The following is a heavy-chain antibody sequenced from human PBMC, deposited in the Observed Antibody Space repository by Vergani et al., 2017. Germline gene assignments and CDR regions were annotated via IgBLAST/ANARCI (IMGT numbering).Heavy chain of an antibody. CDR3: ARGLRALDGYDYDAFDI. D-gene: IGHD5-24*01. CDR1: GFTFSSYS. V-gene: IGHV3-48*01. Sequence: EVQLVESGGGLVQPGGSLRPSCAASGFTFSSYSMNWVRQAPGKGLEWVSYISSSSSTIYYADSVKGRFTISRDNAKNSLYLQMNSLRAEDTAVYYCARGLRALDGYDYDAFDIWGQGTMVTVSS. J-gene: IGHJ3*02. CDR2: ISSSSSTI.